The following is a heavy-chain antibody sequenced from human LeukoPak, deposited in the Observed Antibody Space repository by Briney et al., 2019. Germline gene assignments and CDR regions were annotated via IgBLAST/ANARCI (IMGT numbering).Heavy chain of an antibody. J-gene: IGHJ6*02. CDR2: IYSGGST. Sequence: GGSLRLSCAASGFTVSSNYMSWVRQAPGKGLEWVSVIYSGGSTYYADSVKGRFTISRDNSKNTLYLQMNSLRAEDTAVYYCARDPDYYYGMEVWGQGTTVTVSS. CDR1: GFTVSSNY. CDR3: ARDPDYYYGMEV. V-gene: IGHV3-53*01.